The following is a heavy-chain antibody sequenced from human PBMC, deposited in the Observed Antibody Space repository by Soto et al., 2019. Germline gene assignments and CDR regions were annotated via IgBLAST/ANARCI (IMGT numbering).Heavy chain of an antibody. D-gene: IGHD4-17*01. J-gene: IGHJ4*02. CDR3: ASRGPHDYGLDY. Sequence: SVKVSCKASGGTLSSYAISWVRQAPGQGLEWMGGIIPIFGTANYAQKFQGRVTITADESTSTAYMELSSLRSEDTAVYYCASRGPHDYGLDYWGQGTLVTVSS. CDR1: GGTLSSYA. CDR2: IIPIFGTA. V-gene: IGHV1-69*13.